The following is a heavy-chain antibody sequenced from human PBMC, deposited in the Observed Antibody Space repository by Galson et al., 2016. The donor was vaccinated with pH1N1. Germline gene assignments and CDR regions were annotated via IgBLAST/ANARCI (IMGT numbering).Heavy chain of an antibody. D-gene: IGHD5-12*01. CDR1: GGTFINYA. J-gene: IGHJ6*02. CDR2: IIPLVDIA. V-gene: IGHV1-69*10. Sequence: SVKVSCKASGGTFINYAITWVRQAPGQGLEWMGGIIPLVDIANYAQKFQGRVTITADKSTKTAYMELSSLRSEDTAVYYCAREGYSHSDTYYYGMDVWGQGTTVTVSS. CDR3: AREGYSHSDTYYYGMDV.